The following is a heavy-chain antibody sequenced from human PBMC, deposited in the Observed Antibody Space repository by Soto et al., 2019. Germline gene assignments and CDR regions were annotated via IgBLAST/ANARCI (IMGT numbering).Heavy chain of an antibody. D-gene: IGHD3-22*01. CDR2: MNPNSGNT. V-gene: IGHV1-8*01. CDR3: AIADYYDRSGYLLPCGY. Sequence: QVQLVQSGAEVKKPGASVKVSCKASGYTFTSYDINWVRQATGQGLEWMGWMNPNSGNTGHAQKFQGRVTMTRNTAITTAYMVMSSLRCEDTAVYYCAIADYYDRSGYLLPCGYWGQGTLVTVSS. J-gene: IGHJ4*02. CDR1: GYTFTSYD.